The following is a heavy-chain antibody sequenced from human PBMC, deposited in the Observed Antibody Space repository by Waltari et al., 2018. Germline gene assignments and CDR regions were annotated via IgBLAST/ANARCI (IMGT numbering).Heavy chain of an antibody. CDR3: ATETRNGYSSGWYYWFDP. V-gene: IGHV4-34*01. J-gene: IGHJ5*02. CDR1: GGSFSGYY. Sequence: QVQLQQWGAGLLKPSETLSLTCAVYGGSFSGYYWSWISQPPGKGLDGIGEINHSGSTNYNPSLKSRVTISVDTSKNQFSLKLSSVTAADTAVYYCATETRNGYSSGWYYWFDPWGQGTLVTVSS. D-gene: IGHD6-19*01. CDR2: INHSGST.